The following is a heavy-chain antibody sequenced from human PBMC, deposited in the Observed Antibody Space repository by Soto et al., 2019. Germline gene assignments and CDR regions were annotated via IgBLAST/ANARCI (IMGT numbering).Heavy chain of an antibody. CDR3: AHTVYITMAPFDY. Sequence: PSETLSLTCTVSGGSISGYYWSWIRQPPGKGLEWIGYMYNTGSTVYNPSCKSRVTISVDTSKNQFSLKLNSVTAADTATYFCAHTVYITMAPFDYWGQGTLVTVSS. CDR2: MYNTGST. CDR1: GGSISGYY. V-gene: IGHV4-59*01. D-gene: IGHD3-10*01. J-gene: IGHJ4*02.